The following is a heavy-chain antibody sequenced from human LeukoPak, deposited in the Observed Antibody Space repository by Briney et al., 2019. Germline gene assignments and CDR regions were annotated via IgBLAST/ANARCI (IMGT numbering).Heavy chain of an antibody. CDR2: INPNSGGT. Sequence: ASVKVSCKAFRYTFTGYYMHWVRQAPGQGLEWMGWINPNSGGTNYAQKFQGRVTMTRDTSISTAYMELSRLRSDDTAVYYCARDHGYYDFWSGYAINRFDPWGQGTLVTVSS. CDR1: RYTFTGYY. CDR3: ARDHGYYDFWSGYAINRFDP. D-gene: IGHD3-3*01. J-gene: IGHJ5*02. V-gene: IGHV1-2*02.